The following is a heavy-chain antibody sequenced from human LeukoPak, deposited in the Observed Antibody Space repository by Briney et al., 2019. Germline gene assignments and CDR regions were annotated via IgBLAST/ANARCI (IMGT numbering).Heavy chain of an antibody. Sequence: SETLSLTCTVSGGSISSSSYYWGWIRQPPGKGLEWIGSIYYSGSTYYNPSLKSRVTISVDTSKNQFSLKLSSVTAADTAVYYCARASSWYQRYGVRYYFDYWGQGTLVTVSS. D-gene: IGHD6-13*01. CDR3: ARASSWYQRYGVRYYFDY. CDR2: IYYSGST. J-gene: IGHJ4*02. CDR1: GGSISSSSYY. V-gene: IGHV4-39*07.